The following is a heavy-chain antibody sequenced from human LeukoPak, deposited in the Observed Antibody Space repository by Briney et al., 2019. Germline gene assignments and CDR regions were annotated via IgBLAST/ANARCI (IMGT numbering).Heavy chain of an antibody. CDR1: GGSISSYY. CDR3: ARVFTLFDP. CDR2: IYYSGSA. V-gene: IGHV4-59*01. D-gene: IGHD2/OR15-2a*01. J-gene: IGHJ5*02. Sequence: KTSATLSLTRTVAGGSISSYYWSWIRQPPGKGLEWIGYIYYSGSANYHTSLKSRVTISVDTSKYQFSLTLSSVTAADTALYYCARVFTLFDPWGQGTLVTVSS.